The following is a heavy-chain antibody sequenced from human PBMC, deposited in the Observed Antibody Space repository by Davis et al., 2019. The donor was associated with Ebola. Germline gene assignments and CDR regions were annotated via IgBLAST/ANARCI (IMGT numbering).Heavy chain of an antibody. CDR3: ARGLREYDFWSGYHYYYYGMDV. J-gene: IGHJ6*02. CDR2: INHSGST. CDR1: GGSFSGYY. D-gene: IGHD3-3*01. V-gene: IGHV4-34*01. Sequence: MPSETLSLTCAVYGGSFSGYYWSWIRQPPGKGLEWIGEINHSGSTNYNPSLKSRVTISVDTSKNQFSLKLSSVTAADTAVYYCARGLREYDFWSGYHYYYYGMDVWGQGTTVTVSS.